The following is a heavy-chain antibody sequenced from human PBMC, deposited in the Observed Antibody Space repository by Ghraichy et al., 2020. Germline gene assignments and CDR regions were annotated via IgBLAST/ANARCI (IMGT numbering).Heavy chain of an antibody. V-gene: IGHV1-2*02. CDR3: ARLHLGAFDI. CDR1: GYTFIGYY. Sequence: ASVKVSCKASGYTFIGYYMHWVRQAPGQGLECMGWINPNNGGTNYAQKFQGRVTMTRDTSISTAYMELSRLRSDDTAVYYCARLHLGAFDIWGQGTMVTVSS. D-gene: IGHD7-27*01. CDR2: INPNNGGT. J-gene: IGHJ3*02.